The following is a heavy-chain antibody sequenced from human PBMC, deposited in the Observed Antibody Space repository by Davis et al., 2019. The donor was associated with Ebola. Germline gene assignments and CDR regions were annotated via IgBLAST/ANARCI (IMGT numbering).Heavy chain of an antibody. Sequence: PGGSLRPSCAAPGFSFNIYGLYWFRQLPGKGLEWVSYIGASDEGISYADSVKGRFTISRDNAKDSLYLHMNSLRDDDMAVYYCARRILGDSRGAVDVWGQGTTVTVSS. CDR3: ARRILGDSRGAVDV. CDR1: GFSFNIYG. V-gene: IGHV3-48*02. CDR2: IGASDEGI. J-gene: IGHJ6*02. D-gene: IGHD2-15*01.